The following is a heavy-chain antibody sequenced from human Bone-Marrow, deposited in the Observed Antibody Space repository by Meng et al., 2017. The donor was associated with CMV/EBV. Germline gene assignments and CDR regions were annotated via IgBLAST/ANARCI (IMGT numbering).Heavy chain of an antibody. Sequence: GGSLRLSCAASGFTFRRYWMHWVRQAPGKGLVWVSRMNSDGSITNYADSVKGRLTISRDNAKNTLDLQMNSLRTEDTAVYYCTREGSSAWSDYYGLDVWGQGTMVTVSS. D-gene: IGHD6-19*01. J-gene: IGHJ6*01. CDR2: MNSDGSIT. CDR3: TREGSSAWSDYYGLDV. V-gene: IGHV3-74*01. CDR1: GFTFRRYW.